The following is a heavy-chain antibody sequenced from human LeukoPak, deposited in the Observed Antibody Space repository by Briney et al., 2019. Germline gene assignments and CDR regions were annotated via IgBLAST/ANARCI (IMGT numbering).Heavy chain of an antibody. CDR2: ITWNGGIT. CDR3: ARVLDYYDFWSGYKYGMDV. Sequence: GGSLRLSCAASGFTFDDYGMHWVRQAPGKGLEWVSLITWNGGITYYVDSVKGRFTISRDNAKNSLYLQMNSLRAEDTAVYYCARVLDYYDFWSGYKYGMDVWGQGTTVTVSS. D-gene: IGHD3-3*01. V-gene: IGHV3-20*04. J-gene: IGHJ6*02. CDR1: GFTFDDYG.